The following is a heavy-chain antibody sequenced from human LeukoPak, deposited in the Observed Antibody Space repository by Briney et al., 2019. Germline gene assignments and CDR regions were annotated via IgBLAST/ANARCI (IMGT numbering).Heavy chain of an antibody. CDR2: MHHSGRT. J-gene: IGHJ5*02. D-gene: IGHD6-13*01. V-gene: IGHV4-4*02. CDR3: ARGSSSWYVSST. Sequence: SGTLSLTCAISGASISSTNWWIWVRQPPGKGLEWIGEMHHSGRTNYNPSLKSRVTISVDKSKNQFSLKLSSVTAADTAVYYCARGSSSWYVSSTWGQGTLVTVSS. CDR1: GASISSTNW.